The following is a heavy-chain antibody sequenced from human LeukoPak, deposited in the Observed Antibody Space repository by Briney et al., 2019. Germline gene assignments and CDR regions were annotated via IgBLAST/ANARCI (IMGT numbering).Heavy chain of an antibody. CDR3: AKRFYNWNEYYFDY. D-gene: IGHD1-20*01. V-gene: IGHV3-23*01. J-gene: IGHJ4*02. Sequence: PGGSLRLSCAASGFTFSSYAMGWVRQAPGKGLEGVSSISGSVGRTYYADSGKGRFTIYRDNSKNTLYLKTNSLRAEDTAVYYCAKRFYNWNEYYFDYWGQGTLVTVSS. CDR1: GFTFSSYA. CDR2: ISGSVGRT.